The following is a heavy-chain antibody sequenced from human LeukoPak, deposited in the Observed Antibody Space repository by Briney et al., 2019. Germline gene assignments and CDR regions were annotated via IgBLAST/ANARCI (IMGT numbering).Heavy chain of an antibody. Sequence: PGGSLRLSCAASGFTFSSYAMHWVRQAPGKGLEWVAVISYDGSNKYYADSVKGRFTISRDNSKNTLYLQMNSLRAEDTAVYYCARDAYGIQLWLMTEMGIWGQGTMVTVSS. CDR2: ISYDGSNK. D-gene: IGHD5-18*01. CDR3: ARDAYGIQLWLMTEMGI. J-gene: IGHJ3*02. CDR1: GFTFSSYA. V-gene: IGHV3-30*04.